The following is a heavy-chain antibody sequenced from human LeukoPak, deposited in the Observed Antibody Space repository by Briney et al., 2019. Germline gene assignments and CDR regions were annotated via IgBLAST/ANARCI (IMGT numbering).Heavy chain of an antibody. CDR3: ARGRGPLGY. J-gene: IGHJ4*02. CDR2: INPSGGST. V-gene: IGHV1-46*04. CDR1: GSTFTSYY. D-gene: IGHD3-16*01. Sequence: ASVKVSCKPSGSTFTSYYIHWVRQSPGHGLEWMGIINPSGGSTSYAQKLQGRVTMTRDTSTSTVYMELSSLRSEGAAVYYCARGRGPLGYWGQGTLVTVSS.